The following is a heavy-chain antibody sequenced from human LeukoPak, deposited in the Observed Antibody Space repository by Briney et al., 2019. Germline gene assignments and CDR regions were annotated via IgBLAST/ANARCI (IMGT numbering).Heavy chain of an antibody. CDR3: ARDQSRNTNAFDI. Sequence: GGSLGLSCAASGFTFNSYWMQWVRQAPGKGLVWVSRINIEGTSTACAGSVKGRFTISGDNAKNTLYLQMNSLRAEDTAVYYCARDQSRNTNAFDIWGQGTMVTVSS. CDR1: GFTFNSYW. V-gene: IGHV3-74*01. J-gene: IGHJ3*02. CDR2: INIEGTST. D-gene: IGHD1/OR15-1a*01.